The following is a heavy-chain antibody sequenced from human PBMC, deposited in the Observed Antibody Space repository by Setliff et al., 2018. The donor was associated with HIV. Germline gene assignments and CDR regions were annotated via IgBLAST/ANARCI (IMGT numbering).Heavy chain of an antibody. CDR3: ATDPGSLIWFGGSKVNV. V-gene: IGHV1-24*01. CDR1: GYTVAEFS. Sequence: ASVKVSCKVYGYTVAEFSMHWVRQAPGKGLAWVAGFDPEDGVTFYAQNFQGRVTMTEDTSTDTAYMELSSLRSEDTAVYYCATDPGSLIWFGGSKVNVWGQGTTVTVSS. CDR2: FDPEDGVT. J-gene: IGHJ6*02. D-gene: IGHD3-10*01.